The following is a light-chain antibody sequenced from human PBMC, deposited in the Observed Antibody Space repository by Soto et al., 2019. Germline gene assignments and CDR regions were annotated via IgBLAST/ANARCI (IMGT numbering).Light chain of an antibody. V-gene: IGLV6-57*03. Sequence: NFMLTQPHSVSESLGKTVTISCTRSSGSFASNYVQWYQQRPGSAPTTVMYEDNQRPSGVPDRFSGSIDSSSRSASLTISGRKTEEEAVYYCQSYGSSPGAVFGGGTQLTVL. CDR1: SGSFASNY. CDR2: EDN. J-gene: IGLJ7*01. CDR3: QSYGSSPGAV.